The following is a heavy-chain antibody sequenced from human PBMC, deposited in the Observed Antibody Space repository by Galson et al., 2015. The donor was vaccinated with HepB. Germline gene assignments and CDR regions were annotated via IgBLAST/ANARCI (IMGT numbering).Heavy chain of an antibody. CDR1: GFTFTTYW. CDR3: VREAV. CDR2: IKYDGSER. V-gene: IGHV3-7*03. J-gene: IGHJ6*02. Sequence: SLRLSCAGSGFTFTTYWMSWVRQAPGKGPEWVANIKYDGSERYYGDSVKGRFTISRDNAKNSLYLEMNSLRVEDPAVYYCVREAVWGQGTTVTVSS.